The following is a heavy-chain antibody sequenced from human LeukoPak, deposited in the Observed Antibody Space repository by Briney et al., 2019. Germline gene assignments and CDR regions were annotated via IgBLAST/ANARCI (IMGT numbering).Heavy chain of an antibody. V-gene: IGHV1-18*04. CDR3: ASHYGDYEDWDFWFDP. D-gene: IGHD4-17*01. CDR2: ISAYNGIT. Sequence: ASVKVSCEASGYTFTSYGISWVRQAPGQGLEWMGWISAYNGITNYAQELQGRVTMTTDTSTSTAYMELRSLRSDDTAVYYCASHYGDYEDWDFWFDPWGQGTLVAVSS. CDR1: GYTFTSYG. J-gene: IGHJ5*02.